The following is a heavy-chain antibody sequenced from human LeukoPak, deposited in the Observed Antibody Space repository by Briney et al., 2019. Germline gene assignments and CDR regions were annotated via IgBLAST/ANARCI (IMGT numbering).Heavy chain of an antibody. Sequence: GRSLRLSCAASGFTFSSYAMHWVRQAPGKGLEWVAVISYDVSNKYYADSVEGRFTISRDNSKNTLYLQMNSLRAEDTAVYYCARGYYGSGSLSEVDYWGQGTLVTVSS. CDR3: ARGYYGSGSLSEVDY. V-gene: IGHV3-30*01. D-gene: IGHD3-10*01. J-gene: IGHJ4*02. CDR1: GFTFSSYA. CDR2: ISYDVSNK.